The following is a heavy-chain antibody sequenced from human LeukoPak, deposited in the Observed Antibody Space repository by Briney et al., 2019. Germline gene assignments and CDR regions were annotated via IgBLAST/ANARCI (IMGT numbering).Heavy chain of an antibody. CDR1: GGSISSSSYY. D-gene: IGHD1-26*01. CDR3: ASGATSDAEYFQH. V-gene: IGHV4-39*07. CDR2: IYYSGST. Sequence: SETLSLTCTVSGGSISSSSYYWGWIRQPPGKGLEWIGSIYYSGSTYYNPSLKSRVTISVDTSKNQFSLKLSSVTAADTAVYYCASGATSDAEYFQHWGQGTLVTVSS. J-gene: IGHJ1*01.